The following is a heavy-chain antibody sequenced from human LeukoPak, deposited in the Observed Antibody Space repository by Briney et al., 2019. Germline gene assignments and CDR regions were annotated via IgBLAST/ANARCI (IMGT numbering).Heavy chain of an antibody. V-gene: IGHV4-59*12. D-gene: IGHD5-18*01. J-gene: IGHJ5*02. CDR3: ARDSLQLWLLHGRLAFDP. CDR1: GGSISSYY. Sequence: SETLSLTCTVSGGSISSYYWNWIRQPPGKGLEWIGYISYSGSINYNPSLKSRVTISVATSKNQFSLQLNSVTPEDTAVYYCARDSLQLWLLHGRLAFDPWGQGTLVTVSS. CDR2: ISYSGSI.